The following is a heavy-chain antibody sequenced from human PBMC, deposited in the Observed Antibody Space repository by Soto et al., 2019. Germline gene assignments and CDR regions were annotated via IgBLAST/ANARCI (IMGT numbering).Heavy chain of an antibody. D-gene: IGHD1-26*01. CDR1: GYTFHTYN. Sequence: QVHLVQSGPEVKTPGASVKVSCKTSGYTFHTYNIGWARQAPGQGLEWMGCISTYSGNTDYAQKFQGRVTMTTDTPTSTAYMERGSLRSDDGALYYCAKKVWENSDAFNMWAQGTMVTVSS. CDR3: AKKVWENSDAFNM. CDR2: ISTYSGNT. J-gene: IGHJ3*02. V-gene: IGHV1-18*04.